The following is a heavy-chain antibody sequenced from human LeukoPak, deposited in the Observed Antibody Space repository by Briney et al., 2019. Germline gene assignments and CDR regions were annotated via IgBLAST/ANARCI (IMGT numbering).Heavy chain of an antibody. Sequence: PSETLSLTCTVSGGSISSYYWSWIRQPPGKGLEWIRYIYYNGNTNYNPSLKRRVTMSVDTSRNQFSLKLTSVTAADTAVYYCASLDYWGQGTLVTVSS. CDR3: ASLDY. J-gene: IGHJ4*02. V-gene: IGHV4-59*01. CDR1: GGSISSYY. CDR2: IYYNGNT.